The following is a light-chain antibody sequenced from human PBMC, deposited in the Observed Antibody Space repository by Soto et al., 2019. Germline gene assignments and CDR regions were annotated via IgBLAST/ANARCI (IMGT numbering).Light chain of an antibody. V-gene: IGKV1-9*01. Sequence: DIQLTQSPSFLSASVGDRVTITCRASQGISSYLAWYQQKPGKAPKLLIYAASTLQSGVPSRFSGSGSGTDFTLIISSLQPEDFATYFCQQLNFYPFTLGPGTKVDI. CDR2: AAS. CDR1: QGISSY. J-gene: IGKJ3*01. CDR3: QQLNFYPFT.